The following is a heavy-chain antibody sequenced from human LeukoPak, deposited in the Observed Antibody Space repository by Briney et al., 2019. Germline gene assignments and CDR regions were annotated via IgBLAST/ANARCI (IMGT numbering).Heavy chain of an antibody. D-gene: IGHD5-12*01. J-gene: IGHJ6*03. CDR3: AKGGGYEAQYYYYYLDV. CDR1: GRTFSRFW. CDR2: ISYDGSNK. Sequence: GGSLRLSCTASGRTFSRFWMHWVRQAPGKGLEWVAVISYDGSNKYYADSVKGRFTISRDNSKNTLYLQMKSLRAEDTAVYYCAKGGGYEAQYYYYYLDVWGKGTTVTISS. V-gene: IGHV3-30*18.